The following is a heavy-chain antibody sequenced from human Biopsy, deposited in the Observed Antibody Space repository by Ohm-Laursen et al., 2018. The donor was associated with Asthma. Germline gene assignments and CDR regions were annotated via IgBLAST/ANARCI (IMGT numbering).Heavy chain of an antibody. J-gene: IGHJ4*02. D-gene: IGHD3-3*01. CDR1: GFSFSEFV. Sequence: SLRLSCAASGFSFSEFVMHWVRQAPGKGLEWVAVISYDGSTKYYADSVKGRFTISRDNSKNTLYLQMNSLRAEDTAVYYCARQSSGPDFWSGYYYFDYWGQGTLVTVSS. CDR3: ARQSSGPDFWSGYYYFDY. V-gene: IGHV3-30*03. CDR2: ISYDGSTK.